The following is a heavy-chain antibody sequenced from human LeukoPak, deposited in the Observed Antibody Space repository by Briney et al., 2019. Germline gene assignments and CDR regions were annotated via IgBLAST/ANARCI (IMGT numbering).Heavy chain of an antibody. CDR1: GYAFTSYG. V-gene: IGHV1-18*01. J-gene: IGHJ4*02. CDR2: INPNSGGT. Sequence: ASVKVSCKASGYAFTSYGISWVRQAPGQGLEWMGWINPNSGGTNYAQKLQGRVTMTTDTSTSTAYMELRSLRSDDTAVYYCARVHSGYEYWGQGTLVTVSS. CDR3: ARVHSGYEY. D-gene: IGHD5-12*01.